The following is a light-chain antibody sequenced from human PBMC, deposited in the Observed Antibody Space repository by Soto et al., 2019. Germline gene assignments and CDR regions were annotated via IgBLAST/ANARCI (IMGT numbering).Light chain of an antibody. CDR1: QSISSW. J-gene: IGKJ1*01. CDR2: DAS. Sequence: DIQMTQSPSTLSASVGDRVTITCRASQSISSWLAWYQQKPGKAPKLLIYDASSLESGLPSRLSGSGSGTEFTLTISSLQPDDFATYYCQQYNSYSRTFGQGTKVEIK. CDR3: QQYNSYSRT. V-gene: IGKV1-5*01.